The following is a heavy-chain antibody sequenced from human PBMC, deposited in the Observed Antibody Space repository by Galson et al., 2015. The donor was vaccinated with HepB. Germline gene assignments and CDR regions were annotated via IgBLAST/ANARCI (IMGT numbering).Heavy chain of an antibody. V-gene: IGHV1-46*01. J-gene: IGHJ1*01. CDR2: INPSGGST. CDR1: GYTFTSYY. D-gene: IGHD3-3*01. CDR3: ARDLAPTYYDFWSGGGD. Sequence: SVKVSCKASGYTFTSYYMHWVRQAPGQGLEWMGIINPSGGSTSYAQKFQGRVTMTRDTSTSTVYMELNSLRSEDTAVYYCARDLAPTYYDFWSGGGDWGQGTLVTVSS.